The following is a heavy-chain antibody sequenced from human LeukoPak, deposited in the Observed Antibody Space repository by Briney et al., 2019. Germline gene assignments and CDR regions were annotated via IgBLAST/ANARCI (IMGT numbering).Heavy chain of an antibody. J-gene: IGHJ4*02. CDR1: GFTFSSYG. CDR2: IRYDGSK. D-gene: IGHD3-3*01. V-gene: IGHV3-30*02. CDR3: AEDVLGGSGYFLFDS. Sequence: PGGSLRLSCAASGFTFSSYGMHWVRQAPGKGLEWVAFIRYDGSKYYADSVKGRFTISRDNSKNTLYPQMNSLRAEDTAVYYCAEDVLGGSGYFLFDSWGRGTLVTVSS.